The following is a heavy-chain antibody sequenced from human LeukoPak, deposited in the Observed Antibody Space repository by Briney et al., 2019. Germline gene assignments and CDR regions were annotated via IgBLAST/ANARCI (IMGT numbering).Heavy chain of an antibody. CDR2: IKQDGSHK. J-gene: IGHJ4*02. Sequence: SGGSLRLSCAASGFTFSTYWMYWVRQAPGKGLEWVANIKQDGSHKYYVDSVKGRFTISRDNAKNSLYFQMNSLRVEDTAVYYCVREEGYWGQETLVTVSS. CDR1: GFTFSTYW. V-gene: IGHV3-7*01. CDR3: VREEGY.